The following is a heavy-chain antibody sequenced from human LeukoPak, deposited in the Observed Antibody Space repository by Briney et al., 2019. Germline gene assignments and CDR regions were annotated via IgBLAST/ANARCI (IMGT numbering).Heavy chain of an antibody. Sequence: SETLSLTCTVSGASVSNYYWSWIRQPPGRGLEWIGYFSYSGSTNYNPSLKSRVTISVDTSKNQFSLKLSSVTAADTAVYYCARLTTLVRGLEEWFDPWGQGTLVTVSS. D-gene: IGHD3-10*01. V-gene: IGHV4-59*02. CDR2: FSYSGST. CDR1: GASVSNYY. CDR3: ARLTTLVRGLEEWFDP. J-gene: IGHJ5*02.